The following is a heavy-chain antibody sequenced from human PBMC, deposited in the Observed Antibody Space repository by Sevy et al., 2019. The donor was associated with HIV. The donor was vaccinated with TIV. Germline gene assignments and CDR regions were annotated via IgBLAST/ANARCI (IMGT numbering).Heavy chain of an antibody. D-gene: IGHD6-19*01. CDR3: VSLFLSYRSGWSYFDY. V-gene: IGHV3-66*02. CDR2: IFSSGST. J-gene: IGHJ4*02. CDR1: GFTVNDKY. Sequence: GGSLRLSCAISGFTVNDKYIIWVRQAPGKGLEWVSVIFSSGSTYYAVTAKGRLTISRDNSKNTVDLQMNSVRAEDTAVYYCVSLFLSYRSGWSYFDYWGQGTLFTVSS.